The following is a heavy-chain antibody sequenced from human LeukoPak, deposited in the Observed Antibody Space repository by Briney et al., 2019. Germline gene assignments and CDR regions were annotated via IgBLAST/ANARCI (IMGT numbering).Heavy chain of an antibody. D-gene: IGHD3-22*01. V-gene: IGHV3-20*04. Sequence: GGSLRLSCAASGFTFDDYGMSWVRQAPGKGLEYVSGINWNGGSTGYADSVKGRFTISRDNAKNSLYLQMNSLRAEDTALYYCARVRNYYDSSGSKRGAFDIWGQGTMVTVSS. J-gene: IGHJ3*02. CDR1: GFTFDDYG. CDR2: INWNGGST. CDR3: ARVRNYYDSSGSKRGAFDI.